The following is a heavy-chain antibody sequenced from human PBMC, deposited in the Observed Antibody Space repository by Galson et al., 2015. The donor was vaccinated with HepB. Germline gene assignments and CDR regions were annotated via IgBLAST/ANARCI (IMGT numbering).Heavy chain of an antibody. D-gene: IGHD4/OR15-4a*01. V-gene: IGHV3-30-3*01. CDR2: ISYDGSNK. Sequence: SLRLCCAASGFTVSIYAMHWVRQAPGKGLEWVAVISYDGSNKYYADSVKGRFTISRDNSKNTLYLQMNSLRAEDTAVYYCARVAGLTSGYWGQGALVPVSS. J-gene: IGHJ4*02. CDR3: ARVAGLTSGY. CDR1: GFTVSIYA.